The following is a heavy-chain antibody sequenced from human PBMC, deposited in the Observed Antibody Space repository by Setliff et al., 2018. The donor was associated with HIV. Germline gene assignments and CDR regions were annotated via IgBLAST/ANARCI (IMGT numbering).Heavy chain of an antibody. CDR1: GYSISSRYY. J-gene: IGHJ4*02. V-gene: IGHV4-38-2*02. D-gene: IGHD2-2*01. CDR2: VYHTGRT. Sequence: PSETLSLTCTVSGYSISSRYYWGWIRQPPGKGLEWIGSVYHTGRTYYNPSLKSRVTMSADTSKNHFSLKLSSVTAADTAVYYCASSPAWRSDFGLHTFDYWGQGTLVT. CDR3: ASSPAWRSDFGLHTFDY.